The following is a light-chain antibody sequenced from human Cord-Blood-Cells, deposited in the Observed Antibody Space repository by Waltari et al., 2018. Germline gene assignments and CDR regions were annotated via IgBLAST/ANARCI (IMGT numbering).Light chain of an antibody. CDR2: AAS. CDR3: QQSYSTPYT. J-gene: IGKJ2*01. V-gene: IGKV1-39*01. CDR1: QSISSH. Sequence: DIQMTHYPSSLSASVGDRVTITCRASQSISSHLHWYQQKPGNAPKLLIYAASSLQSGVPSRFSGSGSGTDFTLTISSLQPEDFATYYCQQSYSTPYTFGQGTKLEIK.